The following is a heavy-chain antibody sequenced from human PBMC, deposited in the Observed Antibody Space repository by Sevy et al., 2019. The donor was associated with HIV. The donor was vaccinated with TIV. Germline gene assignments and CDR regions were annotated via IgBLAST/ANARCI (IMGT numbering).Heavy chain of an antibody. J-gene: IGHJ3*02. CDR3: AISFYDSLTGYYKKADAFDI. Sequence: APVKVSCKASGYTFTSYDINWVRQATGQGLEWMGWMNPNSGNTGYAQKFQGRATMTRNTSISTAYMELSSLRSEDTAVYYCAISFYDSLTGYYKKADAFDIWGQGTMVTVSS. CDR2: MNPNSGNT. CDR1: GYTFTSYD. V-gene: IGHV1-8*01. D-gene: IGHD3-9*01.